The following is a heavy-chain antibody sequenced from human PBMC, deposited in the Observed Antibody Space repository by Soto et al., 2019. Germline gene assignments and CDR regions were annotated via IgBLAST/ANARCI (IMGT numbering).Heavy chain of an antibody. V-gene: IGHV1-2*04. D-gene: IGHD3-10*01. Sequence: ASVKVSCKASGYTFTGYYMHWVRQAPGQGLEWMGWINPNSGGTNYAQKFQGWVTMTRDTSISTAYMELSRLRSDDTAVYYCARVELLWFGELLAYWGQGTLVTVSS. CDR3: ARVELLWFGELLAY. J-gene: IGHJ4*02. CDR2: INPNSGGT. CDR1: GYTFTGYY.